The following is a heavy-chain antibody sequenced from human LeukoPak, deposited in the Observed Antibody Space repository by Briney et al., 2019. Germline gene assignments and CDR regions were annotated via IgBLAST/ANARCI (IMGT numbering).Heavy chain of an antibody. CDR3: ARDPVYCSSTSCSHGENWFDP. D-gene: IGHD2-2*01. J-gene: IGHJ5*02. CDR2: INPSGGST. CDR1: GYTFTSYY. V-gene: IGHV1-46*01. Sequence: ASVKVSCKASGYTFTSYYMHWVRQAPGQGLEWMGIINPSGGSTSYAQKFQGRVTMTRDTSTSTVYMELSSLRSEDTAVYYCARDPVYCSSTSCSHGENWFDPWGQGTLVTVSS.